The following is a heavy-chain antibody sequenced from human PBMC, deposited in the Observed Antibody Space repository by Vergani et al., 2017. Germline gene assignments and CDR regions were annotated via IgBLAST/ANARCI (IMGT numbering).Heavy chain of an antibody. CDR1: GGPFSGYS. V-gene: IGHV4-34*02. CDR2: INQSGQS. Sequence: QVQLQQWGAGLSKPSETLSLTCGVSGGPFSGYSWSWIRQSPGKGLGWIGEINQSGQSRNNPSLKSRVTISVDTSKHQLLLNLSSVTAADTAIYYCARRRAIREKVWVWDTWGQGTPVTVSS. D-gene: IGHD6-13*01. J-gene: IGHJ4*02. CDR3: ARRRAIREKVWVWDT.